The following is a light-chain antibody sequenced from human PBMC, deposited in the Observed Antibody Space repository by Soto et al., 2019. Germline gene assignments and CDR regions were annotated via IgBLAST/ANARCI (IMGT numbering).Light chain of an antibody. CDR2: AST. J-gene: IGLJ3*02. CDR3: QSYDTTLSAWV. CDR1: SSNIGSSYD. Sequence: QPVLTQPPSVSGAPGQRVTISCTGTSSNIGSSYDVHWYQQLPGTAPKLFIYASTHRPSGVPDRFSGSRSATSASLAISGLQAEDEADYYCQSYDTTLSAWVFGGGTKVTVL. V-gene: IGLV1-40*01.